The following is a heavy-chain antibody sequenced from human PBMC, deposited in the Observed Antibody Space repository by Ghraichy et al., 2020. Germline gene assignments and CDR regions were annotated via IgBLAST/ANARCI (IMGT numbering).Heavy chain of an antibody. CDR2: FYYSGST. CDR3: ARHGIIAAGGIDY. CDR1: GGTIISTSNY. J-gene: IGHJ4*02. D-gene: IGHD6-13*01. Sequence: SETLSLTCTVSGGTIISTSNYWGWIRQPPGKGLEWFGSFYYSGSTYYNPSLRSRVTISVDTSKNQFYLKLSSVTAADTAVYYCARHGIIAAGGIDYWGQGSLVTVSS. V-gene: IGHV4-39*01.